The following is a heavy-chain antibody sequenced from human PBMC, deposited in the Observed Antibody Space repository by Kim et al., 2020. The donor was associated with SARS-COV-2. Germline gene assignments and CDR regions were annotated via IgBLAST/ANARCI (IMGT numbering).Heavy chain of an antibody. Sequence: TKHSPSLKRRVTMAVDTSKNTFSLRLSSVSAADTAVYYCATRSSGWYFDYWGQGTLVTVSS. CDR3: ATRSSGWYFDY. V-gene: IGHV4-4*08. CDR2: T. D-gene: IGHD6-19*01. J-gene: IGHJ4*02.